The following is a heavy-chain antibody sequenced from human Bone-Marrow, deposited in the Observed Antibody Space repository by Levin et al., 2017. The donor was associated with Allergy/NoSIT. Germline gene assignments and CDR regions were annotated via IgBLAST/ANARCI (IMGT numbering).Heavy chain of an antibody. J-gene: IGHJ3*02. Sequence: PGGSLRLSCKGSGYSFTSYWIGWVRQMPGKGLEWMGIIYPGDSDTRYSPSFQGQVTISADKSISTAYLQWSSLKASDTAMYYCARLKGTVTTPDAFDIWGQGTMVTVSS. CDR2: IYPGDSDT. D-gene: IGHD4-17*01. CDR1: GYSFTSYW. CDR3: ARLKGTVTTPDAFDI. V-gene: IGHV5-51*01.